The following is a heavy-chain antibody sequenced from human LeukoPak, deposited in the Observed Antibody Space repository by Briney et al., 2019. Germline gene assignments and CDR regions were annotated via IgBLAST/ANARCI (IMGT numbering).Heavy chain of an antibody. CDR3: ASRSEYYYDSSGYA. V-gene: IGHV4-34*01. J-gene: IGHJ5*02. CDR2: INHSGST. CDR1: GGSFSGYY. Sequence: PSETLSLTCAVYGGSFSGYYWSWIRQPPGKGLEWIGEINHSGSTNYNPSLKSRVTISVDTSKNQFSLKLSSVTAAETAVYYCASRSEYYYDSSGYAWGQGTLVTVSS. D-gene: IGHD3-22*01.